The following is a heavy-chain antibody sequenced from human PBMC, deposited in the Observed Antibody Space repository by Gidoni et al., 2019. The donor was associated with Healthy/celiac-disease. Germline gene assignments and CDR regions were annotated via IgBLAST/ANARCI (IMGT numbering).Heavy chain of an antibody. CDR3: AREGVAGPDS. CDR2: INSGSTTI. J-gene: IGHJ4*02. V-gene: IGHV3-48*02. CDR1: GFIFYSYS. D-gene: IGHD6-19*01. Sequence: EVQLVESGGGLVQPGGSLRLSCAASGFIFYSYSMNWVRQAPGKGLEWVSYINSGSTTIYYADSLKGRFTISRDNAKNSLYLQMNSLRDEDTAVYYCAREGVAGPDSWGQGTLVTVSS.